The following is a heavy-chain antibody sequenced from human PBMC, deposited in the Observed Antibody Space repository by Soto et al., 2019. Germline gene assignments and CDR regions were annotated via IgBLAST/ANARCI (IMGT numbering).Heavy chain of an antibody. CDR2: ISSSSSYI. CDR3: ARDVRYYDYVWGSLR. J-gene: IGHJ4*02. Sequence: EVQLVESGGGLVKPGGSLRLSCAASGFTFSSYSMNWVRQAPGKGLEWVSSISSSSSYIYYADSVKGRFTISRDNAENSLYLQMNSLRAEDTAVYYCARDVRYYDYVWGSLRWGQGTLVSVSS. CDR1: GFTFSSYS. D-gene: IGHD3-16*01. V-gene: IGHV3-21*01.